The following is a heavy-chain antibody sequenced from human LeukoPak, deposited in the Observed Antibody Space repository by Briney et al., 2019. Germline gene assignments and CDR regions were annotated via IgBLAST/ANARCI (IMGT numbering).Heavy chain of an antibody. J-gene: IGHJ5*02. CDR3: AKDRVSPGFNWFDP. Sequence: TGGSLRLSCAASGVIISSYAMSWVRQAPGKGLEWVSAINGRGDNTYYADFVKGRFTISRDNSKSTVYLQMNSLRTGDTAVYYCAKDRVSPGFNWFDPWGQGTLVTVSS. CDR1: GVIISSYA. V-gene: IGHV3-23*01. CDR2: INGRGDNT. D-gene: IGHD2/OR15-2a*01.